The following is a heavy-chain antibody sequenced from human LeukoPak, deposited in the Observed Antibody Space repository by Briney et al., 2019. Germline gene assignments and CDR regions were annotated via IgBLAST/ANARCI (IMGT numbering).Heavy chain of an antibody. CDR1: GGSISGYY. CDR3: TREPEP. CDR2: IYASGSA. V-gene: IGHV4-4*07. J-gene: IGHJ5*02. Sequence: SETLSLTCTVSGGSISGYYWTWIRQPAGKGLEWIGRIYASGSASYNPSLESRVTMSADTSKNEISLKLTSVTAADTAVYDCTREPEPWGQGTLVTVSS.